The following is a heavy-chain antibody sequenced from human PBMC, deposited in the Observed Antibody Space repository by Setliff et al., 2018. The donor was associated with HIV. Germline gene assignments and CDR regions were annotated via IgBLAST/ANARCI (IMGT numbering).Heavy chain of an antibody. CDR3: AAFFVTPLTTQDF. V-gene: IGHV4-38-2*01. D-gene: IGHD4-17*01. CDR1: GFAFSDNP. J-gene: IGHJ4*02. Sequence: KPSETLSLTCAVSGFAFSDNPMNWVRQPPGKGLEWIGSVYHSGSTYYNPSLKSRVTISRDTSTNQFSLKVSSVTAADTAIYYCAAFFVTPLTTQDFWGQGTLVTV. CDR2: VYHSGST.